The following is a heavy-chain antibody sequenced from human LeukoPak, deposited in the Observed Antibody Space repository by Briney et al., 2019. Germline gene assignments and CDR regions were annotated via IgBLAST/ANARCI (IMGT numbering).Heavy chain of an antibody. J-gene: IGHJ4*02. CDR3: ARALTYYYDSSGVGGQDFDY. CDR2: IIPIFGTA. D-gene: IGHD3-22*01. CDR1: GYTLTELS. Sequence: SVKVSCKVSGYTLTELSMHWVRQAPGQGLEWMGGIIPIFGTANYAQKFQGRVTITADKSTSTAYMELSSLRSEDTAVYYCARALTYYYDSSGVGGQDFDYWGQGTLVTVSS. V-gene: IGHV1-69*06.